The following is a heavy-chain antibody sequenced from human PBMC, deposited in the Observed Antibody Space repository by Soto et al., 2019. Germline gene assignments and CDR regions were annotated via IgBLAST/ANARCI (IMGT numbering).Heavy chain of an antibody. V-gene: IGHV1-46*01. J-gene: IGHJ5*01. CDR3: ARRRDLNWFDS. CDR2: INPNAGGT. Sequence: ASVKVSCKASGYTFTNYDVHWLRQAPGQGLEWMGEINPNAGGTTYAQKFQGRVTMTRDTSTSTVYMELSSLRSEDTAVYYCARRRDLNWFDSWGQGSLVTVSS. CDR1: GYTFTNYD.